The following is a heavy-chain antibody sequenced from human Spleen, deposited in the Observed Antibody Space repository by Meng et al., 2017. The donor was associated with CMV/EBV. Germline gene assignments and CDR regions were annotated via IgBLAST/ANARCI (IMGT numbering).Heavy chain of an antibody. D-gene: IGHD3-22*01. J-gene: IGHJ4*02. CDR1: GFTFSTYS. V-gene: IGHV3-21*06. Sequence: GESLKISCAASGFTFSTYSMNWVRQTPGKGLEWVSSISSSGSYIYYADSVKGRFTISRDNSKNMLFLRMNSLRAEDTAVYYCARGRYYYDTSRLKDYWGQGTLVTVSS. CDR2: ISSSGSYI. CDR3: ARGRYYYDTSRLKDY.